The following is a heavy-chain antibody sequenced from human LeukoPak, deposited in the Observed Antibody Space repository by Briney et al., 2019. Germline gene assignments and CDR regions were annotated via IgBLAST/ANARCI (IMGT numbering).Heavy chain of an antibody. Sequence: EASVKVSCKASGGTFSSYAISWVRQAPGQGLEWMGRIIPILGIANYAQKFQGRVTITADKSTSTAYMELSSLRSEDTAVYYCARDTAMAEADYWGQGTLVTVSS. J-gene: IGHJ4*02. CDR2: IIPILGIA. CDR3: ARDTAMAEADY. D-gene: IGHD5-18*01. CDR1: GGTFSSYA. V-gene: IGHV1-69*04.